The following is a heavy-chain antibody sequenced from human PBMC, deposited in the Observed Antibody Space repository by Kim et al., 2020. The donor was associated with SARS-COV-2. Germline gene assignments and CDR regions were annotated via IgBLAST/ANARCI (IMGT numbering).Heavy chain of an antibody. Sequence: GGSLRLSCTGTGYTFSSYSINWVRQAPGKGLEWISYVSSGSSSIHYAESVKGRFTLSRDNAKNSVYLQMNSLRDEDTAVYYCARAYDIYSSGTYHYWGLGTLVTVSS. CDR3: ARAYDIYSSGTYHY. CDR1: GYTFSSYS. CDR2: VSSGSSSI. V-gene: IGHV3-48*02. J-gene: IGHJ4*02. D-gene: IGHD3-10*01.